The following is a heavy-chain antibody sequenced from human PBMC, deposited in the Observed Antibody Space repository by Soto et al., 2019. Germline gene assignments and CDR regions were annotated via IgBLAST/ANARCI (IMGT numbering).Heavy chain of an antibody. CDR3: ARDVHYSFDS. J-gene: IGHJ4*02. CDR2: IGGSGGFV. V-gene: IGHV3-48*02. Sequence: EVELVESGGGLVQPGGSLRLSCAASGFTFSDYSMNWVRQAPGKGLEWFSYIGGSGGFVDYADSVKGRFSISRDDAKHSVYLEMTSLRDEDTAVYYCARDVHYSFDSWGQGTLVTVSS. D-gene: IGHD2-21*01. CDR1: GFTFSDYS.